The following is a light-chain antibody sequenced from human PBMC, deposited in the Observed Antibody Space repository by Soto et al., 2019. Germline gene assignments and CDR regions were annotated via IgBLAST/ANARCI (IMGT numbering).Light chain of an antibody. CDR2: EVS. CDR1: SSDVGGYNY. Sequence: QSVLTQPPSASGSPGQSVTISCTGTSSDVGGYNYVSWYQQHPGKAPKLMIYEVSKRPSGVPDRFSGSKSGNTASLTVSGLQAEDEADYYCSSYAGSNTFGFGGGTQLTVL. J-gene: IGLJ2*01. CDR3: SSYAGSNTFG. V-gene: IGLV2-8*01.